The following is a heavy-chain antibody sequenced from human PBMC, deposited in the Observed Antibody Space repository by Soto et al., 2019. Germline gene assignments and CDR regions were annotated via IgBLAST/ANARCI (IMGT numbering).Heavy chain of an antibody. CDR3: AKLTAA. D-gene: IGHD6-25*01. J-gene: IGHJ4*02. V-gene: IGHV3-23*01. CDR1: GFTFSAYV. CDR2: ITRSGGGT. Sequence: PGGSLRLSCAASGFTFSAYVMSWVRQAPGKGLEWVSSITRSGGGTYYADSVKGRFTVSRDNSKNTVYLQMNSLRDEDTAVYYCAKLTAAWGQGTLVTVSS.